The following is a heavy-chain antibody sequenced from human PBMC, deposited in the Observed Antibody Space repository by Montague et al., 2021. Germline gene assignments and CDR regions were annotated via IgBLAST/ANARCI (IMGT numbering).Heavy chain of an antibody. CDR2: ISKDGDIT. CDR1: GFTFSNYA. Sequence: FLRLSCAASGFTFSNYAMHWVRQAPGKGLEWVAVISKDGDITYYADSLKGRFTVSRDNAKNTLYLQMDSLRGDDTAAFYCARGDSGYSLDYWGQGTLVTVSS. J-gene: IGHJ4*02. CDR3: ARGDSGYSLDY. V-gene: IGHV3-30*04. D-gene: IGHD5-18*01.